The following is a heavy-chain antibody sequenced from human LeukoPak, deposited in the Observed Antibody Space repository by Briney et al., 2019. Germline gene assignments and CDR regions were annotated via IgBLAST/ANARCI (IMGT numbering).Heavy chain of an antibody. J-gene: IGHJ4*02. Sequence: SVKVSCKASGGTFSSYAISWVRQAPGQGLEWMGRIIPILGIANYAQKFQGRVTITADKSTSTAYMELSSLRSDDTAVYYCARDSSPMVVVVIMDYWGQGTLVTVSS. CDR3: ARDSSPMVVVVIMDY. CDR1: GGTFSSYA. D-gene: IGHD3-22*01. V-gene: IGHV1-69*04. CDR2: IIPILGIA.